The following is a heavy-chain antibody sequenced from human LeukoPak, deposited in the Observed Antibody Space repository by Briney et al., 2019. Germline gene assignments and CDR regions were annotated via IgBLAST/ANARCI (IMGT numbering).Heavy chain of an antibody. Sequence: ASVNVSCKVSGYTLTDLSMHWVRQAPGKGREWRGGFDHEDGEIIYAQNFKGRVTMSEDTSTDTAYMEVRSLRSEDTAVYYCATSSGYGFLFEYWGQGTLVTVSS. CDR2: FDHEDGEI. J-gene: IGHJ4*02. CDR1: GYTLTDLS. D-gene: IGHD3-22*01. V-gene: IGHV1-24*01. CDR3: ATSSGYGFLFEY.